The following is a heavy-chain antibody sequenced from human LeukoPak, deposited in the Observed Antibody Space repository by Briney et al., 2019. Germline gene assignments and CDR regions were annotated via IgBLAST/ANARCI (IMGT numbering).Heavy chain of an antibody. Sequence: GGSLILSCAASGFTFSGSAMSWVRQAPGEGLEWVSLISYSGANSYYTDSVRGRFTISRDNSKDTLFLQMNSLRAEDAAIYYCARDREYGGNSYYYYGMDVWGQGTTVTVSS. V-gene: IGHV3-23*01. CDR1: GFTFSGSA. CDR2: ISYSGANS. J-gene: IGHJ6*02. CDR3: ARDREYGGNSYYYYGMDV. D-gene: IGHD4-23*01.